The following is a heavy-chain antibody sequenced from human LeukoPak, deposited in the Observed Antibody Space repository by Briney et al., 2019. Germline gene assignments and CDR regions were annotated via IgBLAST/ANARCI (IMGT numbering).Heavy chain of an antibody. Sequence: ASVKVSCKASGYTFTSYGISWVRQAPGQGLEWMGWISAYNGNTNYAQKLQGRVTMTTDTSTSTAYMELRSLRSDDTAVYYCARSTRRLREPTPFDPWGQGTLVTVSS. CDR3: ARSTRRLREPTPFDP. CDR2: ISAYNGNT. D-gene: IGHD3-16*01. CDR1: GYTFTSYG. J-gene: IGHJ5*02. V-gene: IGHV1-18*01.